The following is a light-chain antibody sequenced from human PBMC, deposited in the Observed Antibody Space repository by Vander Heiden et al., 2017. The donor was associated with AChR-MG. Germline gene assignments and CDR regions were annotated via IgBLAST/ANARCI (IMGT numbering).Light chain of an antibody. Sequence: DIQMTQSPSTLSASIGDRVCITCRASQSVDDWLAWYQQKPGQAPKLLIYRASTLDSGVPSRFSGSGSGTDFTLTIDSLQPDDFATYYCQHINTVSWTFGQRTKVEI. CDR1: QSVDDW. CDR3: QHINTVSWT. J-gene: IGKJ1*01. V-gene: IGKV1-5*03. CDR2: RAS.